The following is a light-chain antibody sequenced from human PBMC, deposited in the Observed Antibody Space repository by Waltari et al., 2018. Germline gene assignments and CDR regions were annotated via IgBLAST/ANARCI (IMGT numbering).Light chain of an antibody. CDR3: HSRDASGVAGS. CDR1: SLRSYY. Sequence: SSELTQDPVVSVAMGQTVRITCRGDSLRSYYASWYQQRPGQAPKLVIYDKNNRPSGVPDRFSGSSSHNTGSLTITGAQAEDEASYYCHSRDASGVAGSFGGGTKLTVL. V-gene: IGLV3-19*01. J-gene: IGLJ2*01. CDR2: DKN.